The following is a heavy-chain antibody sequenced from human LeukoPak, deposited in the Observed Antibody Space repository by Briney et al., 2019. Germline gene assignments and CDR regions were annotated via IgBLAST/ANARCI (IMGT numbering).Heavy chain of an antibody. CDR1: GYTFIDYG. V-gene: IGHV1-18*01. CDR2: ISAYNGNT. Sequence: ASVKVSCKASGYTFIDYGISWVRQAPGQGLEWMGWISAYNGNTNYAQKLQGRVTMTTDTSTSTAYMELRSLRSDDTAVYYCARANYYDSSGYYRLWGQGTLVTVSS. D-gene: IGHD3-22*01. CDR3: ARANYYDSSGYYRL. J-gene: IGHJ4*02.